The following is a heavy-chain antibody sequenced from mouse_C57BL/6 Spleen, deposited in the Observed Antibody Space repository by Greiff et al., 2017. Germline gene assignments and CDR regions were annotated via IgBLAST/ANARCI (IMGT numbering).Heavy chain of an antibody. CDR3: ERGSRPYSNRYYCAMDY. Sequence: EVMLVESGGGLVKPGGSLKLSCAASGFTFSSYAMSWVRQTPEKRLEWVATISDGCSYTYYPDNVKGRFTISRDNAKNNLYLQISHLKSEDTAMYYCERGSRPYSNRYYCAMDYWGKGTSVTVSS. V-gene: IGHV5-4*03. CDR1: GFTFSSYA. D-gene: IGHD2-5*01. CDR2: ISDGCSYT. J-gene: IGHJ4*01.